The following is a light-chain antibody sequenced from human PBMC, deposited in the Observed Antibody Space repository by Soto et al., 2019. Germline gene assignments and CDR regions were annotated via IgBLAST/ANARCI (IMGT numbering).Light chain of an antibody. Sequence: DIVMTQSPSSLSASVGDRVTITCRASQSISSYLNWYQQKPGKAPKLLIYKASTLKSGVPSRFRGSGSGTEFTLTISSLQPDDFAPYYCQHYNSYSEAFGQGTKVDIK. J-gene: IGKJ1*01. CDR2: KAS. V-gene: IGKV1-5*03. CDR3: QHYNSYSEA. CDR1: QSISSY.